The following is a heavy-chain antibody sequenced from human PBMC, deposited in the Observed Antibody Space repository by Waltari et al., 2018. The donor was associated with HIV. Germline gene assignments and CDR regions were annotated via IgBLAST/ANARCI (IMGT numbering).Heavy chain of an antibody. CDR2: IWYDGSNK. J-gene: IGHJ4*02. CDR1: GFTFSSSA. D-gene: IGHD6-19*01. Sequence: QVQLVESGGGVVQPGRSLRLSCAASGFTFSSSAMQWVRQAPDKGLEWVAAIWYDGSNKNYAESVKGRFTISRDNSKNTLYLHMDYLRPEDTVMYYCARQDYSSSSGYYLGLDYWGQGTLVTVSS. V-gene: IGHV3-33*08. CDR3: ARQDYSSSSGYYLGLDY.